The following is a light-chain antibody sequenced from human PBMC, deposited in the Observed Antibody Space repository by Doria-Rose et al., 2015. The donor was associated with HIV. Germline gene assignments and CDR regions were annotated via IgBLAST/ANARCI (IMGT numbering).Light chain of an antibody. V-gene: IGLV1-40*01. Sequence: SSNIGAGYDVHWYQQLPGTAPKLLIYGDNNRPSGVPDRFSGSKSGTSASLAITGLQAEDEADYYCQSYDSSLTDSVFGGGTKLTVL. CDR2: GDN. CDR1: SSNIGAGYD. J-gene: IGLJ2*01. CDR3: QSYDSSLTDSV.